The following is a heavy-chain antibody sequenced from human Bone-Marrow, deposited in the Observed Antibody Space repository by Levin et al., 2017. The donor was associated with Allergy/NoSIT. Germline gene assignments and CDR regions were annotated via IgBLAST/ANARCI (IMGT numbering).Heavy chain of an antibody. D-gene: IGHD3-16*01. CDR1: GFTVSNNY. J-gene: IGHJ4*02. Sequence: GTLKISCAVSGFTVSNNYMSWVRQAPGKGLEWVSLIYSDGTIDYADSVKGRFTISRDNSKNTLSLQMNSLTADDTAVYYCAGGPRRSYWGQGTLVTVSS. CDR2: IYSDGTI. CDR3: AGGPRRSY. V-gene: IGHV3-53*01.